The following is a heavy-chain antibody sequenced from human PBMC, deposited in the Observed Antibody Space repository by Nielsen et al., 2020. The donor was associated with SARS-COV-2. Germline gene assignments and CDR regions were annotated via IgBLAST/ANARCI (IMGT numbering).Heavy chain of an antibody. CDR2: ISYDGSNK. CDR3: VTDYYDSSGYLYFDY. Sequence: GESLKISCAASGFTFSSYGMHWVRQAPGKGLEWVAVISYDGSNKYYADSVKGRFTISRDNSKNTLYLQMNSLRAEDTAVYYCVTDYYDSSGYLYFDYWGQGTLVTVSS. CDR1: GFTFSSYG. D-gene: IGHD3-22*01. V-gene: IGHV3-30*03. J-gene: IGHJ4*02.